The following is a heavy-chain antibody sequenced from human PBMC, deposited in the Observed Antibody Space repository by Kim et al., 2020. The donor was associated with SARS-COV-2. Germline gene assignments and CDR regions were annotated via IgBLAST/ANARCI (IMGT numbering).Heavy chain of an antibody. J-gene: IGHJ6*02. V-gene: IGHV3-33*05. CDR3: ARDPTYYDILTGYYYPYYYYGMDV. D-gene: IGHD3-9*01. CDR1: GFTFRSYG. CDR2: ISYDGSNK. Sequence: GSLRLSCAASGFTFRSYGMHWVRQAPGKGLEWVAVISYDGSNKYYADSVKGRFTISRDNSKNTLYLQMNSLRAEDTAVYYCARDPTYYDILTGYYYPYYYYGMDVWGQGTTVTVSS.